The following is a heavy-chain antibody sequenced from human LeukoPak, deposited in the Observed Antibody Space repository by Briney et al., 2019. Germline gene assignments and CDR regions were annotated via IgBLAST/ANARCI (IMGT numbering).Heavy chain of an antibody. CDR2: INHSGST. Sequence: SETLSLTCAVYGGSFSGYYWSWIRQPPGKGLEWIGEINHSGSTNYNPSLKSRVTISVDTSKNQFSLKLSSVTAADTAVYYCARGRARTAARPALDYWGQGTLVTVSS. CDR3: ARGRARTAARPALDY. CDR1: GGSFSGYY. J-gene: IGHJ4*02. V-gene: IGHV4-34*01. D-gene: IGHD6-6*01.